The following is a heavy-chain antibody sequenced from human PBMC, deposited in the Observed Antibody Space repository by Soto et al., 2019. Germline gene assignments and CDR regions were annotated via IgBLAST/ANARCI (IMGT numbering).Heavy chain of an antibody. CDR1: GFTFDDYA. CDR2: ISWNSGSI. D-gene: IGHD2-2*01. Sequence: GGSLRLSCAASGFTFDDYAMHWVRQAPGKGLEWVSGISWNSGSIGYADSVKGRFTISRDNAKNSLYLQMNSLRAEDTAFYYCAKHKMRYCSSTSCFVGGFDYWGQGTLVTVSS. V-gene: IGHV3-9*01. J-gene: IGHJ4*02. CDR3: AKHKMRYCSSTSCFVGGFDY.